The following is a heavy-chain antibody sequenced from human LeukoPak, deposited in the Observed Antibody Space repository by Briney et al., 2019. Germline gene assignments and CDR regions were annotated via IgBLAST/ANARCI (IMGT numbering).Heavy chain of an antibody. CDR2: IYPGDSDT. CDR3: ARLIGGTYYY. J-gene: IGHJ4*02. CDR1: GYSFTYYW. V-gene: IGHV5-51*01. D-gene: IGHD1-26*01. Sequence: SGESLKIPCKGSGYSFTYYWIGWVRQMPGKGLEWMGIIYPGDSDTGYRPSFQGQVTISVDKSINTAHLQWSSLKAPDTAMYYCARLIGGTYYYWGQGTLVTVSS.